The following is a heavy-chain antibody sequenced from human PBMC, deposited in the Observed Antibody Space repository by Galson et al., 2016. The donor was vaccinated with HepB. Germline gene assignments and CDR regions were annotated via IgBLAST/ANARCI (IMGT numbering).Heavy chain of an antibody. D-gene: IGHD2-15*01. Sequence: SVKVSCKAAGYRFKNYGFSWVRQAPGHGLEWMGWVSGDTGQTHYAQKFQDRVTMTWDTSTSTAYLEMRSLRDEDTAIYYCARDIGTYSGGGGWFDPWGQGTLITVSS. CDR2: VSGDTGQT. CDR1: GYRFKNYG. J-gene: IGHJ5*02. CDR3: ARDIGTYSGGGGWFDP. V-gene: IGHV1-18*01.